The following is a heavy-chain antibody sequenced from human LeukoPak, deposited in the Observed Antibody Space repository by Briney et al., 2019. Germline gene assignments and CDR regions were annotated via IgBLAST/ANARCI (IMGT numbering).Heavy chain of an antibody. V-gene: IGHV4-39*01. CDR1: GGSISSSSYY. CDR2: IYYSGST. J-gene: IGHJ4*02. D-gene: IGHD3-10*01. CDR3: AGYGSGSYYGRGTFDY. Sequence: SETLSLTCTVSGGSISSSSYYWGWIRQPPGKGLEWIGSIYYSGSTYYNPSLKSRVTISVDTSKSQFSLKLSSVTAADTAVYYCAGYGSGSYYGRGTFDYWGQGTLVTVSS.